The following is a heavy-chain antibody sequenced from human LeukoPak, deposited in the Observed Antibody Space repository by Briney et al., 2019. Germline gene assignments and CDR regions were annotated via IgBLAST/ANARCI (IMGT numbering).Heavy chain of an antibody. CDR2: INPNSGGT. CDR1: GYTFTGYY. D-gene: IGHD3-22*01. Sequence: GASVKVSCKASGYTFTGYYMHWVRQAPGQGLEWMGWINPNSGGTNYAQKFQGWVTMTRDTSISTAYMELSRLRSDDTAVYYCARVYDSSGLGAFDIWGQGTMVTVSS. CDR3: ARVYDSSGLGAFDI. V-gene: IGHV1-2*04. J-gene: IGHJ3*02.